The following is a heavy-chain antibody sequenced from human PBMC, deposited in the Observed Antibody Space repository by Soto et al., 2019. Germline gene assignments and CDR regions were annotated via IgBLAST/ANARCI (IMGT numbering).Heavy chain of an antibody. CDR3: ARGHGYSYGYRERPPHFDS. J-gene: IGHJ4*02. D-gene: IGHD5-18*01. Sequence: QVQLQESGPGLVKPSETLSLTCTVSGGSISSYYWSWIRQPPGQGLEWIGYIYYSGSTNYNPSLKSRVTISVDTSKNQFSLKLSSVTAADPAVYYCARGHGYSYGYRERPPHFDSWGQGTLVTVSS. V-gene: IGHV4-59*01. CDR2: IYYSGST. CDR1: GGSISSYY.